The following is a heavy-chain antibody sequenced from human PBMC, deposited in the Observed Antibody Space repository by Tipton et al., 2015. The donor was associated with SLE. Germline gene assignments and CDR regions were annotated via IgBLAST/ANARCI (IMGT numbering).Heavy chain of an antibody. CDR2: IVSVLDIL. J-gene: IGHJ5*02. D-gene: IGHD1-26*01. Sequence: QSGAEVKKPGSSVKVSCKAFGGTFIDYTITWVRQAPGQRLEWMGGIVSVLDILKYSQKFQGRLTISADKATSTAFMDLTSLRSDDTAVYYCVRGREWFGPWGQGTLVTVSS. CDR1: GGTFIDYT. CDR3: VRGREWFGP. V-gene: IGHV1-69*04.